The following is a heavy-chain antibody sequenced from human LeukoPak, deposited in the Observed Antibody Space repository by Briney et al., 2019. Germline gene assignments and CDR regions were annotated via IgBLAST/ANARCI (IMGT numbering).Heavy chain of an antibody. V-gene: IGHV3-48*03. CDR3: ARDLTGTLFDS. CDR1: GFTFSSYE. CDR2: INSGGSTL. D-gene: IGHD2-8*02. J-gene: IGHJ4*02. Sequence: GGSLRLSCAASGFTFSSYEMNWVRQAPGKGLEWVSYINSGGSTLYYADSVKGRFTISRDNAKNSLYLQMNSLRAEDTAVYFCARDLTGTLFDSWGQGTLVTVSS.